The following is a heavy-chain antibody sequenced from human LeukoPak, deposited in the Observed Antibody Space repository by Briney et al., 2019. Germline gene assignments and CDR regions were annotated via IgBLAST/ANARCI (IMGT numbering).Heavy chain of an antibody. D-gene: IGHD3-22*01. J-gene: IGHJ4*02. CDR1: GFTFDDYG. CDR2: INWNGGST. V-gene: IGHV3-20*04. CDR3: ARNYYDSSGYYQHYFDY. Sequence: GGSLRLSCAASGFTFDDYGMSWVRQAPGKGLEWVSGINWNGGSTGYADSVKGRFTISRDNAKNSLYLQMNSLRAEDTALYYCARNYYDSSGYYQHYFDYWPQGPLVTV.